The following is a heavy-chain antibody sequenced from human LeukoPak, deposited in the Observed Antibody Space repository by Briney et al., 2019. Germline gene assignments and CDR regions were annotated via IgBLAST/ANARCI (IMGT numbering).Heavy chain of an antibody. CDR1: GYTFTGYY. CDR3: ARVAGNAGLGAFDI. Sequence: VSVKVSCKASGYTFTGYYMHWVRQAPAQGLEWMGWINPNSGGTNYAQKFQGRVTMTRDTSISTAYMELSRLRSDDTAVYYCARVAGNAGLGAFDIWGQGTMVTVSS. V-gene: IGHV1-2*02. J-gene: IGHJ3*02. CDR2: INPNSGGT. D-gene: IGHD4-23*01.